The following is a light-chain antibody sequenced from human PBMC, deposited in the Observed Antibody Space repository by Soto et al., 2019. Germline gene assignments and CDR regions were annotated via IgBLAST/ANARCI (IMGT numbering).Light chain of an antibody. J-gene: IGKJ1*01. V-gene: IGKV1-5*01. Sequence: IQLTQSPSPLPTAVGARVTITCRASQSISSWLAWYQQKPGKAPKLLIYDASSLESGVPSRFGGSGSGTEYTLTIPSLLPDDFATYYCQQYNSYPWTFGQGTKVDIK. CDR3: QQYNSYPWT. CDR1: QSISSW. CDR2: DAS.